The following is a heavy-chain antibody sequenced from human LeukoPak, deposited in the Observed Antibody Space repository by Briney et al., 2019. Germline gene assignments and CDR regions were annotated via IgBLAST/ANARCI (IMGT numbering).Heavy chain of an antibody. Sequence: PSETLSLTCTVSGGSISSSSYYWGWIRQPPGKGLEWIGNIYHSGSISYNPSLKSRVTISVDTSKNQFSLKLSSVTAADTAVYYCARVVEMATAVDYWGQGTLVTVSS. CDR2: IYHSGSI. D-gene: IGHD5-24*01. CDR1: GGSISSSSYY. V-gene: IGHV4-39*07. J-gene: IGHJ4*02. CDR3: ARVVEMATAVDY.